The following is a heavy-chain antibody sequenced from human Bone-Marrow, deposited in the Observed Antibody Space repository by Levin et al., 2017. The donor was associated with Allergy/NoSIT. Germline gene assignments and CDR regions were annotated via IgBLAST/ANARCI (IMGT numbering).Heavy chain of an antibody. J-gene: IGHJ4*02. CDR3: ARDDYSDFTGWV. CDR1: GGSVTTDTYY. V-gene: IGHV4-61*01. Sequence: SETLSLTCNVSGGSVTTDTYYWSWIRQPPGKGLEWIGYISSSGRTYYKPSLLSRITTSLHTSKNQFSLKLTSVTPADTAVYYCARDDYSDFTGWVWGQGSLVTVSS. CDR2: ISSSGRT. D-gene: IGHD3-9*01.